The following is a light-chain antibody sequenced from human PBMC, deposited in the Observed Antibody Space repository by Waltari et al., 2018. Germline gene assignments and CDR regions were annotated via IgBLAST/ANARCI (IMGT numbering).Light chain of an antibody. Sequence: QSALTQPASVSGSPGQPITLSCTGTSSAVRSYDYLPWSQQTPGKAPQLIIYEVRDRPPGVPNRFSGSKSGYTAFLTISGLQAEDEADYYCTSYTTSRTWVFGGGTKLTVL. V-gene: IGLV2-14*01. CDR1: SSAVRSYDY. J-gene: IGLJ3*02. CDR3: TSYTTSRTWV. CDR2: EVR.